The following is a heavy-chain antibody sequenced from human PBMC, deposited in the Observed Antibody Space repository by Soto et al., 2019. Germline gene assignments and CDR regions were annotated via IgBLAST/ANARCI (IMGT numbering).Heavy chain of an antibody. Sequence: EVQLVESGGGLVQPGRSLRLSCAASGFTFDDYALHWVRQAPGKGLEWVSGITCKSNSICYADSVKGRFTISRDNAKKSLFLQISSLRPEATAFYYSVRDSRGAIYCMDVWGKGTTVTVSS. D-gene: IGHD4-4*01. V-gene: IGHV3-9*01. CDR2: ITCKSNSI. J-gene: IGHJ6*03. CDR3: VRDSRGAIYCMDV. CDR1: GFTFDDYA.